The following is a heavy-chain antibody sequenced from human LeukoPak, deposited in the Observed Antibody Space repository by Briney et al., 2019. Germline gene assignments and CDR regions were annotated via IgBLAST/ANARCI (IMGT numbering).Heavy chain of an antibody. CDR1: GFTFSSYG. V-gene: IGHV3-30*03. CDR2: ISYDGSNK. D-gene: IGHD3-22*01. Sequence: GGSLRLSCAASGFTFSSYGMHWVRQAPGKGLEWVAVISYDGSNKYYADSVKGRFTISRDNSKNTLYLQMNSLRAEDTAVYYCARGGGNYYDSSGYYYSGYYFDYWGQGTLVTVSS. J-gene: IGHJ4*02. CDR3: ARGGGNYYDSSGYYYSGYYFDY.